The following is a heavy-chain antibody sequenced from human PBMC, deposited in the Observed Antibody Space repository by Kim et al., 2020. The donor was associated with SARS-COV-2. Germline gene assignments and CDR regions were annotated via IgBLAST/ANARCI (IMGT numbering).Heavy chain of an antibody. J-gene: IGHJ4*02. CDR2: TP. CDR3: AREWAGDFDY. V-gene: IGHV1-69*01. Sequence: TPTSAQKFQGRLTITADEGTSTAYMDLTSLTSGDTAVYYCAREWAGDFDYWGQGTLVTVSS. D-gene: IGHD6-19*01.